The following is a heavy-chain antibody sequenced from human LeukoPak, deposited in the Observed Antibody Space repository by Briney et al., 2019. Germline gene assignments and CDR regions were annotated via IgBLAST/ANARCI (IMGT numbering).Heavy chain of an antibody. D-gene: IGHD3-22*01. J-gene: IGHJ1*01. CDR3: ASQANFYDSSGYFRP. V-gene: IGHV4-31*03. CDR2: IYHSGST. Sequence: SQTLSLTCTVSGDSINSGGYYWTWIRQHPGKGLEWIGYIYHSGSTYYNPSPRSRVTLSLDTSKNQFSLNLNSVTAADTAVYYCASQANFYDSSGYFRPWGQGTLVTVSS. CDR1: GDSINSGGYY.